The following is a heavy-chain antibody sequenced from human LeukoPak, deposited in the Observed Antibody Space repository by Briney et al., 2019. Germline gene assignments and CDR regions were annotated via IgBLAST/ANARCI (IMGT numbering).Heavy chain of an antibody. CDR2: IYDNGGT. D-gene: IGHD6-13*01. CDR1: GGSISSYY. CDR3: AKTSSSWLDAFDI. Sequence: SETLSLTCTVSGGSISSYYWSWIRQPPGKGLEWIGFIYDNGGTNYNPSLKSRVTISVDTSKNQISLKLRSVTAADTAVYYCAKTSSSWLDAFDIWGQGTMVTVSS. J-gene: IGHJ3*02. V-gene: IGHV4-59*01.